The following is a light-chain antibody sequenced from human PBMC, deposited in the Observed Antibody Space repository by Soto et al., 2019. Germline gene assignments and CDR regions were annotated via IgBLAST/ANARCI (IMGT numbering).Light chain of an antibody. J-gene: IGLJ3*02. CDR1: SSNIGSNT. CDR3: AAWDDSLNGWV. V-gene: IGLV1-44*01. CDR2: TNN. Sequence: QLVLTQPPSASGTPGQTVTISCSGSSSNIGSNTVNWYQQLPGTAPKLLIYTNNQRPSGVPDRLSGSKSGTSASLAISGLQSEDEADYYCAAWDDSLNGWVFGGGTKLTVL.